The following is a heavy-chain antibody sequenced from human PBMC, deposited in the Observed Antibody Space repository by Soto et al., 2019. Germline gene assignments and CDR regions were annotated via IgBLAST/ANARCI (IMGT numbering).Heavy chain of an antibody. V-gene: IGHV3-21*01. Sequence: GSLRLSCAASGFTFSSYSMNWVRQAPGKGLEWVSSISSSSSYIYYADSVKGRFTISRDNAKNSLYLQMNSLRAEDTAVYYCARVGVPAAMYDPFYYYYGMDVWGQGTTVTVS. CDR3: ARVGVPAAMYDPFYYYYGMDV. CDR2: ISSSSSYI. CDR1: GFTFSSYS. D-gene: IGHD2-2*01. J-gene: IGHJ6*02.